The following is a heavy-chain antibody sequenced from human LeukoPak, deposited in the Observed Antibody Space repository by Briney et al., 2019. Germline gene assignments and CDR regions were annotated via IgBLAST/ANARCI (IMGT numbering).Heavy chain of an antibody. J-gene: IGHJ4*02. Sequence: SETLSLTCAVYGGSFSGYYWSWIRQPPGKGLEWIGYISYSGSTNYNPSLKSRVTISVDTSKNQFSLKLSSVSAADTAVYYCARDRYYFGSWGQGTLVTVSS. CDR3: ARDRYYFGS. CDR2: ISYSGST. V-gene: IGHV4-59*01. D-gene: IGHD1-14*01. CDR1: GGSFSGYY.